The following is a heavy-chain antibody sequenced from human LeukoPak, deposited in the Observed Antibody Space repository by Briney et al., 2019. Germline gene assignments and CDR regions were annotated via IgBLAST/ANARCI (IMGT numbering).Heavy chain of an antibody. D-gene: IGHD2/OR15-2a*01. CDR2: ISGTGSGDST. J-gene: IGHJ4*02. CDR3: AKDPHARRSTTITRDY. Sequence: HSGGSLRLSSVASGFPFRDYAMSWVRQAPGRGLEWVSVISGTGSGDSTYYADSVKGRFTISRDDSKNTLYLQMNSLRAEDTAVYFCAKDPHARRSTTITRDYWGQGTLVTVSS. V-gene: IGHV3-23*01. CDR1: GFPFRDYA.